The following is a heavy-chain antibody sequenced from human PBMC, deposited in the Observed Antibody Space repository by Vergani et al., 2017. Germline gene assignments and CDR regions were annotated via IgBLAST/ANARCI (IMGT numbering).Heavy chain of an antibody. J-gene: IGHJ3*01. V-gene: IGHV4-61*02. CDR3: ARDGGEYDKDALDV. CDR2: IYTSGAT. Sequence: QVQLQESGPGLVKPSQTLSLTCTVSGGPFSTGGQSWTWLRPSAGEGQEWLGRIYTSGATNYNPSLRSRAIMSVDASKKQYSLKLTSVTAADTAVYYCARDGGEYDKDALDVWGQGTKVTVTS. D-gene: IGHD2-21*01. CDR1: GGPFSTGGQS.